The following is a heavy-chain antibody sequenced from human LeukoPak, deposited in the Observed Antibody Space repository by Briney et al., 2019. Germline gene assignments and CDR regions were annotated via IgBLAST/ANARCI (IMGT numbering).Heavy chain of an antibody. J-gene: IGHJ4*02. V-gene: IGHV3-23*01. Sequence: GGSLRLSCAASGFTFSSYAMSWVRQAPGKGLEWVSAISGSGGSTYYADSVKGRFTISRDNSKNTLYLQMNSLRAEDTAVYYCAKDRSITIFGVVPYYFDYWVQGTLVTVSS. D-gene: IGHD3-3*01. CDR2: ISGSGGST. CDR1: GFTFSSYA. CDR3: AKDRSITIFGVVPYYFDY.